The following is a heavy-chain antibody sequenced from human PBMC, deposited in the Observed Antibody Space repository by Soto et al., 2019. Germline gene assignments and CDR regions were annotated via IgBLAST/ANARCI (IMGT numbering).Heavy chain of an antibody. CDR3: ARPGDPVGATTLPEYFQH. D-gene: IGHD1-26*01. Sequence: QVQLVQSGAEVKKPGASVKVSCKASGYTFTSYGISWVRQAPGQGLEWMGWISAYNGNTNYAQKLQGRVTMTTDTSTSTAYMELRSLRSDDTAVYYCARPGDPVGATTLPEYFQHWGQGTLVTVSS. CDR2: ISAYNGNT. V-gene: IGHV1-18*01. CDR1: GYTFTSYG. J-gene: IGHJ1*01.